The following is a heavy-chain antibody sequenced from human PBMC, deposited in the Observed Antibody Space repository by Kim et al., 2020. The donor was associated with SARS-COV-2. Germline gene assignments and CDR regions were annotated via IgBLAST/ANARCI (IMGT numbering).Heavy chain of an antibody. Sequence: SETLSLTCTVSGGSISSYYWSWIRQPPGKGLEWIGYIYYSGSTNYNPSLKSRVTISVDTSKNQFSLKLSSVTAADTAVYYCARGNSHYDYVWGSFWWFDPWGQGTLVTVSS. V-gene: IGHV4-59*01. CDR2: IYYSGST. CDR3: ARGNSHYDYVWGSFWWFDP. CDR1: GGSISSYY. J-gene: IGHJ5*02. D-gene: IGHD3-16*01.